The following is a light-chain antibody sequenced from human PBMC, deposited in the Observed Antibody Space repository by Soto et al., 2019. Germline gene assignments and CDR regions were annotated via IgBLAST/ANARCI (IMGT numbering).Light chain of an antibody. CDR1: QSVSSY. CDR3: QQRSNWYT. J-gene: IGKJ2*01. V-gene: IGKV3-11*01. Sequence: EIVLTQSPATLSLSPGERATLSCRASQSVSSYLAWYQQKPGQAHRLLIYDASNRATGIPARFSGSGSGTDFTLTISSREPEDFAVSYCQQRSNWYTFGQGTKLEIK. CDR2: DAS.